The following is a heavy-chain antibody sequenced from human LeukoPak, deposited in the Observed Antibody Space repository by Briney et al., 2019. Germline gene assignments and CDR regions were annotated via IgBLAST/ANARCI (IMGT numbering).Heavy chain of an antibody. CDR3: ARRRDSGSLQHFDC. CDR1: GFTLSSYE. V-gene: IGHV3-48*03. CDR2: ISSSGSTI. D-gene: IGHD1-26*01. J-gene: IGHJ4*02. Sequence: PGGSLRLSCAASGFTLSSYEMSWIRQAPGKGLEWVSYISSSGSTIYYADSVKGRFTISRDNAKNSLYLQMNSLRAEGTAVYYCARRRDSGSLQHFDCWGQGTLVTVSS.